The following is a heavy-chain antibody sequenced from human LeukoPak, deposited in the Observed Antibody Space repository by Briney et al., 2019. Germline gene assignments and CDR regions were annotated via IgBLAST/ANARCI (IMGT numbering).Heavy chain of an antibody. CDR3: ARPIVYGDYLDAFDI. V-gene: IGHV5-51*01. Sequence: GESLKISCQSSGYNFTPYWIVWVRQMPGKGLEWMGITFAGYSYTIYSPSFQGQVTISVDKSISTAYLQWSSLKASDTAMYYCARPIVYGDYLDAFDIWGQGTMVTVSS. J-gene: IGHJ3*02. CDR2: TFAGYSYT. CDR1: GYNFTPYW. D-gene: IGHD4-17*01.